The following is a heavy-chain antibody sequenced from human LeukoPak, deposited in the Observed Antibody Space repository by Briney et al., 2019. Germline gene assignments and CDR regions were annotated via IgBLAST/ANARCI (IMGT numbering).Heavy chain of an antibody. D-gene: IGHD6-6*01. Sequence: PGGALRLSCAASELTLTSYWMHWVGPAPGKGLVWVCRMSSDRSSTTYATSVKGRVTTSRDNAKNTLYLQMSSLRAEDTAVYYCACSSLRVPFDCWAQGTRVTVSS. J-gene: IGHJ4*02. CDR3: ACSSLRVPFDC. V-gene: IGHV3-74*01. CDR1: ELTLTSYW. CDR2: MSSDRSST.